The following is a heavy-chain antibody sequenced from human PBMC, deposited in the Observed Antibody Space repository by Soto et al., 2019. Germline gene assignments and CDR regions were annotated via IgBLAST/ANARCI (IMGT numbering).Heavy chain of an antibody. D-gene: IGHD3-22*01. CDR2: ISYDGSNK. CDR3: ARDSPEGPYYYDSSGSHIDY. CDR1: GFTFSSYA. V-gene: IGHV3-30-3*01. J-gene: IGHJ4*02. Sequence: SGGSLRLSCAASGFTFSSYAMHWVRQAPGKGLEWVAVISYDGSNKYYADSVKGRFTISRDNSKNTLYLQMNSLRAEDTAVYYYARDSPEGPYYYDSSGSHIDYWGQGTLVTVPQ.